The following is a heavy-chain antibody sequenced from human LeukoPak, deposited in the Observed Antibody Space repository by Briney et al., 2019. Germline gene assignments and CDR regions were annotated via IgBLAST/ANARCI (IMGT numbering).Heavy chain of an antibody. V-gene: IGHV5-51*01. CDR3: ARSKYDFWSGYYKRDPNFFDY. CDR2: IYPGDSDT. CDR1: GYSFTSYW. Sequence: GESLKISCKGSGYSFTSYWIGWVRQMPGKGLEWMGIIYPGDSDTRYSPSFQGQVTISADKSISTAYLQWSSLKASDTAMYYCARSKYDFWSGYYKRDPNFFDYWGQGTLVTVSS. J-gene: IGHJ4*02. D-gene: IGHD3-3*01.